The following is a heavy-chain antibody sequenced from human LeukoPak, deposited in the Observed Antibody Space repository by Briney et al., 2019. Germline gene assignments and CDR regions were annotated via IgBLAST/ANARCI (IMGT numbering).Heavy chain of an antibody. Sequence: SETLSLTCTVSGGSISGYWWSWVRQPVGKGLEWIGRIFTSGATNYNPSLASRVIMSIDTSKNEISLRLTSMTAADTAMYYCVKVVGFQDEANNWYLWFDPRGQGTHVTVSP. CDR1: GGSISGYW. J-gene: IGHJ5*02. V-gene: IGHV4-4*07. D-gene: IGHD1-1*01. CDR2: IFTSGAT. CDR3: VKVVGFQDEANNWYLWFDP.